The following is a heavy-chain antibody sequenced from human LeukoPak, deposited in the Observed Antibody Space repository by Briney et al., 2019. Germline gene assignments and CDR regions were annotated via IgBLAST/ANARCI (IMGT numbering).Heavy chain of an antibody. Sequence: GGSLRLSCAASGFTFSSHGMNWVRQAPGKGLEWISGISPSADITYYADSVKGRFTISRDNSENTVYLQMNSLRAEDTAVYYCTRGLSGYASSLGYWGQGTLVTVSA. CDR1: GFTFSSHG. J-gene: IGHJ4*02. CDR3: TRGLSGYASSLGY. D-gene: IGHD6-6*01. V-gene: IGHV3-23*01. CDR2: ISPSADIT.